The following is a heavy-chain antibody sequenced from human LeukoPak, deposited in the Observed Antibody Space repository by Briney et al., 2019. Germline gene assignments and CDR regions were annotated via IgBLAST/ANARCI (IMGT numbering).Heavy chain of an antibody. CDR3: TTGLAVAGHYHYYYGMDV. V-gene: IGHV3-15*07. J-gene: IGHJ6*02. Sequence: PGGSLRLSCAASGFTFSTYAMNWVRQAPGKGLEWVGRIKSKTDGGTTDYAAPVKGRFTISRDDSKNTLYLQMNSLKTEDTAVYYCTTGLAVAGHYHYYYGMDVWGQGTTVTVSS. CDR2: IKSKTDGGTT. D-gene: IGHD6-19*01. CDR1: GFTFSTYA.